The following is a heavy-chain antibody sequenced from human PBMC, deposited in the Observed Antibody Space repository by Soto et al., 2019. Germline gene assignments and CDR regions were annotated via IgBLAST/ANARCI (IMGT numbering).Heavy chain of an antibody. J-gene: IGHJ6*02. V-gene: IGHV4-30-4*01. CDR2: IYYSGSG. Sequence: SETLSLTCTVSGGSITSGDYYWSWIHQYPGMGLEWIGYIYYSGSGHNNPSLKSRVTISVDRSKNQFSLKLSSVTAADTAVYYCARQVVSGSGYYYGMDVWGQGTTVTVSS. D-gene: IGHD5-12*01. CDR3: ARQVVSGSGYYYGMDV. CDR1: GGSITSGDYY.